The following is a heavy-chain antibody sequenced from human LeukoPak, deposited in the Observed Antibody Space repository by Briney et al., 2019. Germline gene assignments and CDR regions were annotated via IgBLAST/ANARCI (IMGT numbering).Heavy chain of an antibody. V-gene: IGHV3-21*01. J-gene: IGHJ4*02. CDR1: GFTFSSYS. Sequence: GGSLRLSCAASGFTFSSYSMNWVRQAPGKGLEWVSSISSSSSYIYYADSVKGRFTISRDNAKNSLYLQMNSLRAEDTAVSYCARHPYDILTGYEYYFDYWGQGTLVTVSS. CDR3: ARHPYDILTGYEYYFDY. D-gene: IGHD3-9*01. CDR2: ISSSSSYI.